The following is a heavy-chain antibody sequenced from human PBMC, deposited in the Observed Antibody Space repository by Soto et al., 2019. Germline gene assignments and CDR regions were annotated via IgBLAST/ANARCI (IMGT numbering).Heavy chain of an antibody. CDR2: IYYSGST. V-gene: IGHV4-30-4*01. CDR3: ARDNYGDTYYFDY. CDR1: GGSISSGAYY. Sequence: PSETLSLTCTVSGGSISSGAYYWSWARQPPGKGLEWIGYIYYSGSTYYNPSLKSRVTISVDTSKNQFSLKLSSVTATDTAVYYCARDNYGDTYYFDYWGQGTLVTVSS. J-gene: IGHJ4*02. D-gene: IGHD4-17*01.